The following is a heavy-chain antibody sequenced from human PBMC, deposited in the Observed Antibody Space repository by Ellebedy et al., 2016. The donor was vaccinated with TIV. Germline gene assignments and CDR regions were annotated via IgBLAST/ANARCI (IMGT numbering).Heavy chain of an antibody. J-gene: IGHJ4*02. CDR2: IKQDGSEK. CDR3: ARSRGVSY. D-gene: IGHD2-8*01. CDR1: GFTFSNYW. Sequence: GESLKISCAASGFTFSNYWMTWVRQAPGKGPECVANIKQDGSEKYYVDSVKSRFTISRDNAKNSLYLQMNSLRAEDTAVYFCARSRGVSYWGQGTLVTVSS. V-gene: IGHV3-7*03.